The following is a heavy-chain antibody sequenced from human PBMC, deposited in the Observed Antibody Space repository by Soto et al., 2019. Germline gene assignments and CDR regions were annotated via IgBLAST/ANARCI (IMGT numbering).Heavy chain of an antibody. D-gene: IGHD2-8*01. CDR3: AKDLLANNGVWEPFDM. Sequence: EVQLLESGGGLVQPGGSLRLSCAASGFNFPAYAMNWVRQAPGKGLQWVSGLVGSGADINYADSVRGRFTVSRDNSRNTLYLQMNSLRDEDKAVYYCAKDLLANNGVWEPFDMWGRGTKVTVSS. J-gene: IGHJ3*02. V-gene: IGHV3-23*01. CDR2: LVGSGADI. CDR1: GFNFPAYA.